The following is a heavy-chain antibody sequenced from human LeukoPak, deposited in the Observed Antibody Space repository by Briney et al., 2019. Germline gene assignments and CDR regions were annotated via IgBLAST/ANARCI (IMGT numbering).Heavy chain of an antibody. CDR2: ISYDGSNK. CDR1: GFTFSSYG. V-gene: IGHV3-30*18. Sequence: QSGGSLRLSCAASGFTFSSYGMHWVRQAPGKGLEWVAVISYDGSNKYYADSVKGRFTISRDNSKNTLYLQMNSLRAEDTAVYYCAKGYSTTGTCDYWGQGTLVTVSS. J-gene: IGHJ4*02. CDR3: AKGYSTTGTCDY. D-gene: IGHD6-13*01.